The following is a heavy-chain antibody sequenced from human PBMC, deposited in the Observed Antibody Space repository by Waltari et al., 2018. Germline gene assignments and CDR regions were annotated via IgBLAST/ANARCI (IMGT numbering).Heavy chain of an antibody. J-gene: IGHJ4*02. CDR1: GFTFSSYA. V-gene: IGHV3-23*04. CDR3: AKLPGVGAVTPYFDY. D-gene: IGHD7-27*01. Sequence: EVQLVESGGGLVQPGGSLRLSCAASGFTFSSYAMSWVRQAPGEGLEWVSAMRGSGGSKYYADSVKGRFTISRDNSKNTLYLQMNSLRAEDTAVYYCAKLPGVGAVTPYFDYWGQGTLVTVSS. CDR2: MRGSGGSK.